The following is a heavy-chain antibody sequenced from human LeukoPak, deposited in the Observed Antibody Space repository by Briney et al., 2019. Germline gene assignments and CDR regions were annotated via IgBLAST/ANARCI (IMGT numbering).Heavy chain of an antibody. D-gene: IGHD5-18*01. CDR1: GGSISIHY. J-gene: IGHJ5*02. V-gene: IGHV4-59*11. CDR2: IYYSWST. CDR3: AGGVDTAMVTSSWFDP. Sequence: SETLSLTCTVSGGSISIHYWSWIRHPPRQGLDRIGYIYYSWSTNNNHSPNRRIPTSVDTDKNHFPLTLSSVTAADTAVYHWAGGVDTAMVTSSWFDPWGQGTLVTVSS.